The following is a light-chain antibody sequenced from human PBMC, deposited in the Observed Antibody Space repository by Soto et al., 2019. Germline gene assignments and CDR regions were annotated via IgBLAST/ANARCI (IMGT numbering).Light chain of an antibody. V-gene: IGLV1-47*01. J-gene: IGLJ2*01. Sequence: QSVLTQPPSASGTHGQRVTISCSGSSSNIGSNYVYWYQQLPGTAPKLLIYRNNQRPSGVPDRFSGSKSGTSASLAISGLRSEDEADYYCAAWDDSLSGYVVFGGGTKVTVL. CDR2: RNN. CDR1: SSNIGSNY. CDR3: AAWDDSLSGYVV.